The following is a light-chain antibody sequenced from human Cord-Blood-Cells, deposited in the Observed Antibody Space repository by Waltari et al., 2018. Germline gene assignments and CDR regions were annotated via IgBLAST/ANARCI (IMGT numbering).Light chain of an antibody. V-gene: IGLV2-23*02. J-gene: IGLJ3*02. CDR3: CSYAGSSTFPRV. CDR1: SSDVGSYNL. Sequence: QSALTQPASVSGSPGQSLTISCTGTSSDVGSYNLVSWYQQHPGKAPKLMIYEVSKRPSGVSNRFSGSKSGNTASLTISGLQAEDEADYYCCSYAGSSTFPRVFGGGTKLTVL. CDR2: EVS.